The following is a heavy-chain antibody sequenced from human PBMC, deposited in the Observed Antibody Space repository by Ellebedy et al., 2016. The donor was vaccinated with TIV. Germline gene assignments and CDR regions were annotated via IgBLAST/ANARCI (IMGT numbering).Heavy chain of an antibody. CDR3: AKEEVGAKYYYYYGMDV. CDR1: GFTFSSYG. Sequence: GGCLRLSXAASGFTFSSYGMHWVRQAPGKGLEWVAVISYDGSNKYYADSVKGRFTISRDNSKNTLYLQMNSLRAEDTAVYYCAKEEVGAKYYYYYGMDVWGQGTTVTVSS. D-gene: IGHD1-26*01. V-gene: IGHV3-30*18. J-gene: IGHJ6*02. CDR2: ISYDGSNK.